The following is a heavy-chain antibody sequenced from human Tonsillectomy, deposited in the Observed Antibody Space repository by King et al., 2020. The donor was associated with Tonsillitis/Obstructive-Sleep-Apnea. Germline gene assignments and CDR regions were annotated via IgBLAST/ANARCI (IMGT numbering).Heavy chain of an antibody. CDR3: ARDLDIVVAVAATWGGYFDY. CDR1: GFTFSSYE. J-gene: IGHJ4*02. Sequence: VQLVESGGGLVQPGGSLRLSCAASGFTFSSYEMNWVRQAPGKGLEWVSYISSSGSTIYYADSVKGRFTISRDNAKNSLYLQMNSLRAEDTAVYYCARDLDIVVAVAATWGGYFDYWGQGTPVSVSS. CDR2: ISSSGSTI. D-gene: IGHD2-15*01. V-gene: IGHV3-48*03.